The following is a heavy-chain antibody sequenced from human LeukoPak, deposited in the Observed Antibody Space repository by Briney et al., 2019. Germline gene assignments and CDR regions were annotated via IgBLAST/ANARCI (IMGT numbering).Heavy chain of an antibody. D-gene: IGHD4-23*01. CDR3: AKNDYGGLDAFDI. V-gene: IGHV3-23*01. CDR2: ISGSGGST. Sequence: GGSLRLSCAASGLTFRSYAMSWVRQAPGKGLEWVSGISGSGGSTYYADSVKGRFTISRDNFKNTLYLQMNSLRAEDTAVYYCAKNDYGGLDAFDIWGQGTMVTVSS. CDR1: GLTFRSYA. J-gene: IGHJ3*02.